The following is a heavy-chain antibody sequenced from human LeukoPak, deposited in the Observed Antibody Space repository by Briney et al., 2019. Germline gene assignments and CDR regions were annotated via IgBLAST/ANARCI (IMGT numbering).Heavy chain of an antibody. CDR2: INPNSGGT. CDR1: GYTFTGYY. V-gene: IGHV1-2*02. J-gene: IGHJ4*02. D-gene: IGHD4-23*01. CDR3: ARGVSVVTPFDY. Sequence: ASVKVSCRASGYTFTGYYMHWVRQAPGQGLEWMGWINPNSGGTNYAQKFQDRVTMTRDTSISTAYMELSRLRSDDTAVYYCARGVSVVTPFDYWGQGTLVTVSS.